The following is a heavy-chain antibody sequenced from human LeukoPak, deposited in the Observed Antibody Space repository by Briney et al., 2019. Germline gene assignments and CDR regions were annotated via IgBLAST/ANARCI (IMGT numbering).Heavy chain of an antibody. CDR3: AKVGATTEGYYFDY. D-gene: IGHD1-26*01. Sequence: GRSLRLSCAASGFTFSSYGMHWVRQAPGKGLEWVAVISYDGSNKYYADSVKGRFTISRDNSKNTLYLQMNSLRAEDTAVYYCAKVGATTEGYYFDYWGQGTLVTVSS. J-gene: IGHJ4*02. V-gene: IGHV3-30*18. CDR1: GFTFSSYG. CDR2: ISYDGSNK.